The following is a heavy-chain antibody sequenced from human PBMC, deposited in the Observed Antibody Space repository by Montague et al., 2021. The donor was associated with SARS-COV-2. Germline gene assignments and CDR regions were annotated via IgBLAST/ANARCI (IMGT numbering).Heavy chain of an antibody. V-gene: IGHV4-4*02. CDR2: IYHSGST. Sequence: SETLSLTCAVSGGSISSSNWWSWVRQPPGKGLEWIGEIYHSGSTNYNPSRKSRVTISVDKSKNQFSLKLSSVTAADTAVYYCARLAPERHCSVATCSPHWGQGILVTVSS. D-gene: IGHD2-2*01. CDR3: ARLAPERHCSVATCSPH. CDR1: GGSISSSNW. J-gene: IGHJ4*02.